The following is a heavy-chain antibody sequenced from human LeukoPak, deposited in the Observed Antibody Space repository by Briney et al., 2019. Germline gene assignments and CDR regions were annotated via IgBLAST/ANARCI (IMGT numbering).Heavy chain of an antibody. J-gene: IGHJ5*02. CDR1: GGPISSGTYY. CDR3: AGTYRLRRFDP. D-gene: IGHD2-2*02. V-gene: IGHV4-39*01. CDR2: IYYSGST. Sequence: PSETLSLTCTVSGGPISSGTYYWGWIRQPPGKGLECIGTIYYSGSTSYNPSLKSRVTISVDTSKNQFSLKLTSVTAADTAVYYCAGTYRLRRFDPWGQGTLVTVSS.